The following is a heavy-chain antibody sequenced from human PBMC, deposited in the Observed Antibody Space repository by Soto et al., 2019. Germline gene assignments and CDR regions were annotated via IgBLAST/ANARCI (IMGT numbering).Heavy chain of an antibody. V-gene: IGHV3-23*01. CDR2: IGGSGGNR. CDR3: ARLASGYINSVAH. D-gene: IGHD4-4*01. Sequence: DVQLLESGGGLVQPGGSLRLSCAASGFTFNAYAMTWVRQAPGKGLEWVSAIGGSGGNRYYAGSVRGRFTISRDNSTDTVDLQMNSLRVEDTAVYYCARLASGYINSVAHWGQGILASVSS. J-gene: IGHJ4*02. CDR1: GFTFNAYA.